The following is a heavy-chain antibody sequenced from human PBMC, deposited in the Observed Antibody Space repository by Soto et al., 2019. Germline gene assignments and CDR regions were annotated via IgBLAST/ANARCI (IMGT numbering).Heavy chain of an antibody. V-gene: IGHV4-59*08. CDR1: GGSISTYY. J-gene: IGHJ4*02. D-gene: IGHD2-8*01. CDR3: ARGGHCTNGVCSALDY. CDR2: IYYGGSA. Sequence: ASETLSLTCTVSGGSISTYYWNWIRQPPGKGLEWIGYIYYGGSANYNPSLKSRVTISVDTSKKQFSLKLSPVTAADTAVYYCARGGHCTNGVCSALDYWGQGTLVTVSS.